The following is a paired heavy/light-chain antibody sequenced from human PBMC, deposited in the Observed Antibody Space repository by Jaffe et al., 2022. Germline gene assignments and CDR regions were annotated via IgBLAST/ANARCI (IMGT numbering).Heavy chain of an antibody. V-gene: IGHV4-61*01. D-gene: IGHD2-8*02. Sequence: QVQLQESGPGLVKPSETLSLTCTVSGGSVSSGNDYWSWVRQPPGKGLEYIGYIYYSGTTKYNPSLKSRVTQLVDTSKNQFSLKLNSVTAADTAVYYCARIYCTGGVCSFDSWGQGTLVTVSS. J-gene: IGHJ4*02. CDR3: ARIYCTGGVCSFDS. CDR1: GGSVSSGNDY. CDR2: IYYSGTT.
Light chain of an antibody. CDR3: ATWDNNLSAWV. CDR2: ENN. J-gene: IGLJ3*02. V-gene: IGLV1-51*02. Sequence: QSVLTQPPSVSAAPGQKVTISCSGSSSNIGNNYVSWYQQLPGTAPRLLIYENNKRPSGIPDRFSGSKSGTSATLGITGLQTGDEADYYCATWDNNLSAWVFGGGTKLTVL. CDR1: SSNIGNNY.